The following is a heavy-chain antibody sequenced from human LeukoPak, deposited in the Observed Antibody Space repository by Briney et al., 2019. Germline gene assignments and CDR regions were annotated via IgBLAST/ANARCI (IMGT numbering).Heavy chain of an antibody. CDR3: AKVNGAGYYDMDV. D-gene: IGHD1-26*01. J-gene: IGHJ6*02. Sequence: GDLILPCASSGFTFSSYALSWARQAPGKGLEGVSAISGSGSSTYYADPVKSRFTISRDNSKNTLYLQMNSLRAEDTAVYYGAKVNGAGYYDMDVWGQGTTVTVSS. V-gene: IGHV3-23*01. CDR2: ISGSGSST. CDR1: GFTFSSYA.